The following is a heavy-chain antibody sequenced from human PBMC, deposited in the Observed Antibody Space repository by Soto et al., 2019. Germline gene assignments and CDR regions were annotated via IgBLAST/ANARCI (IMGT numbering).Heavy chain of an antibody. CDR1: GFTFTSYG. CDR2: INAGNGDT. J-gene: IGHJ4*02. V-gene: IGHV1-3*01. CDR3: ARYTVERLFDY. D-gene: IGHD4-17*01. Sequence: QVQLVQSGAEVKKPGASVKASCKTSGFTFTSYGVHWVRQAPGQRLEWMGWINAGNGDTKYSQQFQGRVTISSDTSASVVYMELSGLRSEDTALYYCARYTVERLFDYWGQGTLVTVSS.